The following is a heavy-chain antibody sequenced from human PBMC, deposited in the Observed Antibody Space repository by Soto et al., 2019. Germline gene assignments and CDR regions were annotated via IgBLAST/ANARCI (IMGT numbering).Heavy chain of an antibody. J-gene: IGHJ3*02. CDR3: AKEGPLYCSGGSCYSVHAFDI. D-gene: IGHD2-15*01. CDR1: GFTFSSYA. Sequence: EVQLLESGGGLVQPGGSLRLSCAASGFTFSSYAMSWVRQAPGKGLEWVSAISGSGGSTYYADSVKGRITISRDNSKNTLYLQMNSLRAEDTAVYYCAKEGPLYCSGGSCYSVHAFDIWGQGTMVTVSS. CDR2: ISGSGGST. V-gene: IGHV3-23*01.